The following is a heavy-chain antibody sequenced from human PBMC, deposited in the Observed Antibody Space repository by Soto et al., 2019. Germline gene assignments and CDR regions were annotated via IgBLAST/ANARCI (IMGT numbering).Heavy chain of an antibody. CDR1: GGSFSGYI. Sequence: PSETLSLSCAVSGGSFSGYIWTWIRQTPGKGLQWIGQINHSGSSIYNPSLKNRVTISTMSNNKFSLELSSVTAADTAVYYCTRALFSGRSYSGSWYYFDSWGQGPMVTVSS. D-gene: IGHD1-26*01. V-gene: IGHV4-34*01. CDR3: TRALFSGRSYSGSWYYFDS. CDR2: INHSGSS. J-gene: IGHJ4*02.